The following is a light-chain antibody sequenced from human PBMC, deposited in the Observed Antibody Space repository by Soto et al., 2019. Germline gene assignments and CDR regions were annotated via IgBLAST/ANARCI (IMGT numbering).Light chain of an antibody. V-gene: IGLV1-40*01. Sequence: QSVLTQPPSVSGAPGQTVTISCTGSSSNIGAGYDVHWYQQVPGTAPKLLIYANKNRTSGFPDRFSGSKSGTSASLAISGLKADDEADYYCQSSDSSLSGSYVFGPGTKLNVL. CDR3: QSSDSSLSGSYV. CDR1: SSNIGAGYD. J-gene: IGLJ1*01. CDR2: ANK.